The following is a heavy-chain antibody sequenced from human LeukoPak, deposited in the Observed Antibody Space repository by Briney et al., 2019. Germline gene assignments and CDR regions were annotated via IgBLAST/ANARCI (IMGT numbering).Heavy chain of an antibody. J-gene: IGHJ5*02. CDR3: ARDLKRSRARWENLGLDP. CDR2: INPTNGVT. Sequence: VASVKVSCKASGYSFTGYYIHWVRQAPGQGPEWMGWINPTNGVTHYAQKFQGRVTMTRDRSISTAYMEVYRLSSDDTAVYYCARDLKRSRARWENLGLDPWGPGTLVTVSS. CDR1: GYSFTGYY. V-gene: IGHV1-2*02. D-gene: IGHD3-16*01.